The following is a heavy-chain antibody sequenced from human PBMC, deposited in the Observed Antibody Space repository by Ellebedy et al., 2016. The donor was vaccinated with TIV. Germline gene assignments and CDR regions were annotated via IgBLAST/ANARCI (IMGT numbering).Heavy chain of an antibody. J-gene: IGHJ4*02. CDR2: ISGTGATI. D-gene: IGHD5-18*01. CDR3: AKGGGDTAMVDSAFFDS. V-gene: IGHV3-23*01. Sequence: PGGSLRLSCAASGFTFSSYGMSWVRQAPGKGLEWVPGISGTGATIYYADSVQGRFTISRNNSNNTLYLQMNSLRVGDTDVYYCAKGGGDTAMVDSAFFDSWGQGALVTVSS. CDR1: GFTFSSYG.